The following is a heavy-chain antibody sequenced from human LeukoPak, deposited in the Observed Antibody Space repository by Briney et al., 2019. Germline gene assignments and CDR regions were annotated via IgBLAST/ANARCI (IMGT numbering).Heavy chain of an antibody. D-gene: IGHD4-23*01. CDR2: ISSSSDTI. CDR3: ARALTATVVPPSY. J-gene: IGHJ4*02. CDR1: GFTFSSYN. Sequence: GGSLRLSCVATGFTFSSYNMNWVRQARGKGLEWVSYISSSSDTIYYADSVKGRFTISRDNAQNSLYLQMNSLRDEDTAVYYCARALTATVVPPSYWGQGTLVTVSS. V-gene: IGHV3-48*02.